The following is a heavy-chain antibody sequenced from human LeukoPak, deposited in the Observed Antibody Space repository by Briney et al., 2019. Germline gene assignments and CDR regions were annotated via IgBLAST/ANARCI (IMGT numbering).Heavy chain of an antibody. Sequence: GGSLRLSCAASGFTFSSYGIHWVRQAPGKGLEWVAVIWYDGSNKYYADSVKGRFTISRDNSKNTLYLQMNSLRAEDMAVYYCAKEGSYPFDYWGQGTLVTVSS. CDR3: AKEGSYPFDY. CDR1: GFTFSSYG. CDR2: IWYDGSNK. V-gene: IGHV3-33*06. J-gene: IGHJ4*02. D-gene: IGHD5-18*01.